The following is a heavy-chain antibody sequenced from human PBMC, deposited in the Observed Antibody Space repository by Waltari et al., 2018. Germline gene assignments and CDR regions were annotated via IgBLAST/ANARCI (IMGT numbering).Heavy chain of an antibody. CDR2: IRFDGSNT. V-gene: IGHV3-33*01. CDR3: ARDKLGPDY. CDR1: GFTFSSYG. J-gene: IGHJ4*02. D-gene: IGHD3-16*01. Sequence: QVQLVESGGGVVQPGRSLRLSCAASGFTFSSYGMHWVRQAQGRGLDWVAIIRFDGSNTLYADSVKGRFTISRDNSKNTLYLQMDSLRAEDTAVYYCARDKLGPDYWGQGTLVTVSS.